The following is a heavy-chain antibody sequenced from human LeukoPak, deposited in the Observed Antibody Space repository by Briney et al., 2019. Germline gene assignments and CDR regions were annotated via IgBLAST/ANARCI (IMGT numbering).Heavy chain of an antibody. J-gene: IGHJ4*02. CDR1: GFIFSSHG. CDR2: ISPSGDIT. D-gene: IGHD1-26*01. V-gene: IGHV3-23*01. CDR3: AKAGSIRFDY. Sequence: GGTLRLSCAASGFIFSSHGMNWVRQAPGKGLEWVSGISPSGDITYYADSVKGRFTISRDNSKNTLYLQMHSLRAEDTAAYYCAKAGSIRFDYWGQGTLVTVSS.